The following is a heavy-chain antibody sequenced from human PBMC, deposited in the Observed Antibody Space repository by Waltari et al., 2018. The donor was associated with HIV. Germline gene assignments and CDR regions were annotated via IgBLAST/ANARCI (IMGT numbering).Heavy chain of an antibody. Sequence: EVHLVESGGGLVKRGGSLRLSCAAAGFSFCSYSMNWVRQAPGKGLEWVSSISSSSNFIYYADSVKGRFTISRDNAKNSLYLQMNSLRAEDTAVYYCARDGGSPPNRWFDPWGQGTLVTVSS. J-gene: IGHJ5*02. V-gene: IGHV3-21*01. D-gene: IGHD1-26*01. CDR2: ISSSSNFI. CDR1: GFSFCSYS. CDR3: ARDGGSPPNRWFDP.